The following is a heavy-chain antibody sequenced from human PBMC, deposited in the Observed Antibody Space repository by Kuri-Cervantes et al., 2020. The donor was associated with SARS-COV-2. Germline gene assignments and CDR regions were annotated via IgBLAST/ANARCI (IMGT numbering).Heavy chain of an antibody. J-gene: IGHJ6*03. Sequence: SVKVSCKASGGTFSSYAISWVRQAPGQGLEWMGRIIPILGIANYAHKFQGRVTITADKSTSTAYMELSSLRSEDTAVYYCARDREAGSSSAYYYYYYMDVWGKGTTVTVSS. D-gene: IGHD6-13*01. CDR3: ARDREAGSSSAYYYYYYMDV. V-gene: IGHV1-69*04. CDR1: GGTFSSYA. CDR2: IIPILGIA.